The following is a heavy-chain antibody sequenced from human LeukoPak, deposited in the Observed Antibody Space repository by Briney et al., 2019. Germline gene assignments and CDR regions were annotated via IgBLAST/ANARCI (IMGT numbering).Heavy chain of an antibody. V-gene: IGHV4-30-2*01. Sequence: PSETLSLTCAVSGGSISSGCYSWSWIRQPPGKGLEWIGYIYHSGSTYYNPSLKSRVTISVDRSKNQFSLKLSSVTAADTAVYYCARAPSGSYVDYWGQGTLVTVTS. CDR2: IYHSGST. CDR3: ARAPSGSYVDY. CDR1: GGSISSGCYS. J-gene: IGHJ4*02. D-gene: IGHD1-26*01.